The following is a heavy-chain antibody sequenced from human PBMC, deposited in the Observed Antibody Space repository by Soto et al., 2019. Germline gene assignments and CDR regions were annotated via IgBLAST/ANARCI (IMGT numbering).Heavy chain of an antibody. D-gene: IGHD3-16*01. CDR3: ARMATFGSLNWFDP. Sequence: ASVKVSCKASGYTFTSYDINWVRQATGQGLEWMGWMNPDSGNTGFAQKFQGRVTMTSNTSIATAYMELSSLRSDDTAIYYCARMATFGSLNWFDPWGQGTLVTVSS. J-gene: IGHJ5*02. CDR2: MNPDSGNT. V-gene: IGHV1-8*01. CDR1: GYTFTSYD.